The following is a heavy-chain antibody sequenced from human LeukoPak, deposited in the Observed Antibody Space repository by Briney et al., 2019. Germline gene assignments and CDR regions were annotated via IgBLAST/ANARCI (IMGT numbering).Heavy chain of an antibody. J-gene: IGHJ4*02. CDR2: IYYSGST. V-gene: IGHV4-59*01. CDR1: GGSISSYY. Sequence: SETLSLTCTVSGGSISSYYWSWIRQPPGKGLEWIGYIYYSGSTNYNPSLKSRVTISVDTSKNQFSLKLSSVTAADTAVYYCARGNADYGDVFDYGGQGTLVTVSS. CDR3: ARGNADYGDVFDY. D-gene: IGHD4-17*01.